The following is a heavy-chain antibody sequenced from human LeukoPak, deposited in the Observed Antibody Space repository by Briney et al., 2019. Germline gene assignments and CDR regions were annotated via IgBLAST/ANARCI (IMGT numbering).Heavy chain of an antibody. CDR1: GYTFTDYH. Sequence: GASVKVSCKASGYTFTDYHMHWVRQAPGQGFEWMGWINPNDGDTNYAQKFQGRVTMTRDTSISTAHMEVGRLRSDDTAVYYCARANFLYCSSTTCLFDYWGQGTLVTVSS. CDR2: INPNDGDT. D-gene: IGHD2-2*01. J-gene: IGHJ4*02. V-gene: IGHV1-2*02. CDR3: ARANFLYCSSTTCLFDY.